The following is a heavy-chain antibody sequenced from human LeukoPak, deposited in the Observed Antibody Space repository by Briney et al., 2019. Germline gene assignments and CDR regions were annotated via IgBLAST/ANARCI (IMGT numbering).Heavy chain of an antibody. CDR1: GDSMSGYY. D-gene: IGHD1-1*01. J-gene: IGHJ4*02. CDR3: GRRDWNDWIDC. Sequence: SETLSLTCSVSGDSMSGYYWSWIRQPPGKGLELIGYIDHSGGTKYNPSLKSRVTISVDTSKNQFSLSLISVTAADTAVYYCGRRDWNDWIDCWGQGTLVTVSS. V-gene: IGHV4-59*08. CDR2: IDHSGGT.